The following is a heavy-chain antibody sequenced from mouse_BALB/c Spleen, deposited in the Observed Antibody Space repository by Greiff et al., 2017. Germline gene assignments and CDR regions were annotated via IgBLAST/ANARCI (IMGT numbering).Heavy chain of an antibody. Sequence: EVQVVESGGDLVKPGGSLKLSCAASGFTFSSYGMSWVRQTPDKRLEWVATISSGGSYTYYPDSVKGRFTISRDNAKNTLYLQMSSLKSEDTAMYYCARGYDYDGAYWGQGTLVTVSA. CDR1: GFTFSSYG. CDR2: ISSGGSYT. J-gene: IGHJ3*01. V-gene: IGHV5-6*01. CDR3: ARGYDYDGAY. D-gene: IGHD2-4*01.